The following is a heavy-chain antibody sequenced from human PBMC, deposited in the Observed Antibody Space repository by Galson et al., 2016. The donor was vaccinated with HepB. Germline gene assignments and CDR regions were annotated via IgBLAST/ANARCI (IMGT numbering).Heavy chain of an antibody. CDR3: ARGGVAAGPGTSLFNGLDV. J-gene: IGHJ6*02. V-gene: IGHV7-4-1*02. Sequence: SVKVSCKASGYTFTTHGIHWVRQAPGQGLERMGWINTDTANPAYAQGFTGRFVFSLDTSINTAYLQINSLKTEDTGVFYCARGGVAAGPGTSLFNGLDVWGQGTTVTVAS. D-gene: IGHD3-10*01. CDR1: GYTFTTHG. CDR2: INTDTANP.